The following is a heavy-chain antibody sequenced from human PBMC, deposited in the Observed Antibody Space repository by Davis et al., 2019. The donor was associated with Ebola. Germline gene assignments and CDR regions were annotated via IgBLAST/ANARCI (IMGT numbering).Heavy chain of an antibody. J-gene: IGHJ5*02. V-gene: IGHV3-73*01. D-gene: IGHD3-10*01. CDR3: TRLPNGYGSGRTGSP. CDR1: GFTFSGSA. CDR2: IRSKANSYAT. Sequence: GESLKISCAASGFTFSGSAMHWVRQASGKGLEWVGRIRSKANSYATAYAASVKGRFTISRDDSKNTAYLQMNSLKTEDTAVYYCTRLPNGYGSGRTGSPWGQGTLVTVSS.